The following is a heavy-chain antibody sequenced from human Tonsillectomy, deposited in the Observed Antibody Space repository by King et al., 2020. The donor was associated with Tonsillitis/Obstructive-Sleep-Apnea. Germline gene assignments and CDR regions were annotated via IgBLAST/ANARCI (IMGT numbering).Heavy chain of an antibody. Sequence: VQLQQWGAGLLKPSETLSLTCAVYGGSFSGYYWSWIRQPPGKGLEWIGEINKIGSTNHNPSFKSRVTISVDTSKNTFSLKRSSVTAADTAVYYCATRVGCSSTSCLDWFDPWGQGTLVTVSS. CDR3: ATRVGCSSTSCLDWFDP. V-gene: IGHV4-34*01. CDR2: INKIGST. J-gene: IGHJ5*02. D-gene: IGHD2-2*01. CDR1: GGSFSGYY.